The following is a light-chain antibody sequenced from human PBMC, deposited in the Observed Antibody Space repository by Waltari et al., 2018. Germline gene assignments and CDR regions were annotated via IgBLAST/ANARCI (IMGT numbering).Light chain of an antibody. J-gene: IGKJ1*01. Sequence: DIVMTQSPDSLAVSLGEGATISCKSSQRVLHSSNNKNYLAWYQQKPGQPPKLLIYWASTRESGVPDRFSGSGSGTDFTLTISSLQAEDVAAYYCQQYHIPPRTFGQGTKVEI. CDR2: WAS. V-gene: IGKV4-1*01. CDR1: QRVLHSSNNKNY. CDR3: QQYHIPPRT.